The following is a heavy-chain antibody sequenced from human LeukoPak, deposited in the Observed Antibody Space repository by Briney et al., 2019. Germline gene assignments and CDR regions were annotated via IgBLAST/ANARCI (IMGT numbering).Heavy chain of an antibody. CDR1: GFTFSSYS. Sequence: GGSLRLSCEGSGFTFSSYSMNWVRQAPGKGLEWVSSISSSSSYIYYADSVKGRFTISRDNAKNSLYLQMNSLRAEDTAVYYCARVPPGGWSGYLDCYMDVWGKGTTVTVSS. CDR2: ISSSSSYI. CDR3: ARVPPGGWSGYLDCYMDV. D-gene: IGHD3-3*01. J-gene: IGHJ6*03. V-gene: IGHV3-21*01.